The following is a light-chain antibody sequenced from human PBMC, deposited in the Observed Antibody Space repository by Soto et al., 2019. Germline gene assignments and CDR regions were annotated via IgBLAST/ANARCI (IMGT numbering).Light chain of an antibody. CDR1: QGISQY. CDR3: QQVNIYPLT. Sequence: DIHLTQSPSLLSASVGDRVTITCRASQGISQYVSWYQQKPGKAPRLLIYAATVLQGGVPSRFSGTGSATEFILTIRSLQPEDFATYYCQQVNIYPLTFGGGTKVDIK. V-gene: IGKV1-9*01. CDR2: AAT. J-gene: IGKJ4*01.